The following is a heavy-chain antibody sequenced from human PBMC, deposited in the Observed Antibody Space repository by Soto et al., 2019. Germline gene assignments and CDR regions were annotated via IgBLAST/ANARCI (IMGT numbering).Heavy chain of an antibody. CDR2: ISGDDGSG. D-gene: IGHD6-19*01. CDR3: VKEESGWKSRGSLDL. J-gene: IGHJ3*01. CDR1: GVTFTTNA. Sequence: GGSLRLSCVASGVTFTTNAMDWVRQAPGKGLEWVSFISGDDGSGNYADSVKGRFTISRDNSKNTLYLQMNSLRAEDTAIYYSVKEESGWKSRGSLDLWGRGKMVTVSS. V-gene: IGHV3-23*01.